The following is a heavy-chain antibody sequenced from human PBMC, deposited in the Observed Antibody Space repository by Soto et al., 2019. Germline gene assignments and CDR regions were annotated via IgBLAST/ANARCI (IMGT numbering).Heavy chain of an antibody. CDR2: IWFDGSTK. CDR1: GFTFTNYG. J-gene: IGHJ6*02. Sequence: QVQLVESGGGVVQPGRSLRLSCAASGFTFTNYGMHWVRQAPGKGLEWVAVIWFDGSTKYYADSVKGRFAISRDNSKNTLYVQMNSLRAEDTAVYYCARILDTAGMDVWGQGTTVTVSS. V-gene: IGHV3-33*01. CDR3: ARILDTAGMDV. D-gene: IGHD5-18*01.